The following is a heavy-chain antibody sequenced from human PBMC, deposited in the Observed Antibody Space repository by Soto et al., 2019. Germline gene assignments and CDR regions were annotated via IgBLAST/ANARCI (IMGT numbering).Heavy chain of an antibody. Sequence: QITLKEAGPTLVKPTQTLKLTCTFSGFSFSTPGVGVGWIRQPPGEALEWLALIYWDDDRRYSPSLRSRLTITKDTTKNPVVLTMTNMDPVDTATYYCVAGSFPNWFDPWGRGILVTVSS. CDR2: IYWDDDR. CDR1: GFSFSTPGVG. CDR3: VAGSFPNWFDP. D-gene: IGHD3-10*01. J-gene: IGHJ5*02. V-gene: IGHV2-5*02.